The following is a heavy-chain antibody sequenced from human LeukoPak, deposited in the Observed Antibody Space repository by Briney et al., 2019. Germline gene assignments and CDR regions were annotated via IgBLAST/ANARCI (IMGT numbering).Heavy chain of an antibody. J-gene: IGHJ3*02. CDR2: IYYSGST. Sequence: PSGTLSLICTVSGGSISSGGYYWSWIRQHPGKGLEWIGYIYYSGSTYYNPSLKSRVTISVDTSKNQFSLKLSSVTAADTAVYYCARDRDGDYGSAFDIWGQGTMVTVSS. D-gene: IGHD4-17*01. CDR1: GGSISSGGYY. V-gene: IGHV4-31*03. CDR3: ARDRDGDYGSAFDI.